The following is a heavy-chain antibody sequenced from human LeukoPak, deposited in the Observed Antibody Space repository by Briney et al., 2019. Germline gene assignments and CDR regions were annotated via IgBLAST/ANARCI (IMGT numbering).Heavy chain of an antibody. CDR3: ARFSSGWYDYYYYGMDV. J-gene: IGHJ6*02. D-gene: IGHD6-19*01. CDR2: MNPNSGNT. Sequence: SVNVSYKASGYTFTIYDINWVRQATGQGLEWMVWMNPNSGNTGYAQKFQGRVTMTRNTSISTAYMELSSLRSEDTAVYYCARFSSGWYDYYYYGMDVWGQGATGTVS. CDR1: GYTFTIYD. V-gene: IGHV1-8*01.